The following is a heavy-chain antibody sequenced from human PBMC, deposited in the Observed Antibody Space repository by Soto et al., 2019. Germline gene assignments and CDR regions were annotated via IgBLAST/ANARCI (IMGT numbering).Heavy chain of an antibody. Sequence: EVQLVESGGGLVQPGGSLRLSCAASGFTFSSYWMHWVRQAPGKGLVWVSRINSDGSSTSYADSVKGRFTISRDNAKNTLYLQMNSLRAEDTAVYYCAIDPWMVVSIAVAGTEAGWFDPWGQGTLVTVSS. J-gene: IGHJ5*02. V-gene: IGHV3-74*01. CDR2: INSDGSST. D-gene: IGHD6-19*01. CDR1: GFTFSSYW. CDR3: AIDPWMVVSIAVAGTEAGWFDP.